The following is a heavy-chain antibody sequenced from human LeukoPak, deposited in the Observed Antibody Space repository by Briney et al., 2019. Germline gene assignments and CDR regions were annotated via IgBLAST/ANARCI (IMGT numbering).Heavy chain of an antibody. CDR1: GFTFSSYA. J-gene: IGHJ4*02. CDR2: ISGSGGST. Sequence: GGSLRLSCAASGFTFSSYAMGWVRQAPGKGLEWVSAISGSGGSTYYADSVKGRFTISRDNSKNTLYLQMNSLRAEDTAVYYCAKGQRGYSYGEFDYWGQGTLVTVSS. V-gene: IGHV3-23*01. CDR3: AKGQRGYSYGEFDY. D-gene: IGHD5-18*01.